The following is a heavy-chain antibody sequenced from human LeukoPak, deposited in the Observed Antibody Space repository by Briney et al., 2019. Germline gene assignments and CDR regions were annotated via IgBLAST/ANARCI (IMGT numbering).Heavy chain of an antibody. CDR3: ARGSGNMGYCSSTSCRILNWFDP. V-gene: IGHV4-34*01. CDR2: INHSGST. D-gene: IGHD2-2*01. Sequence: SETLSLTCAVYGGSFGGYYWSWIRQPPGKGLEWIGEINHSGSTNYNPSLKSRVTVSVDTSKNQFSLKLSSVTAADTAVYYCARGSGNMGYCSSTSCRILNWFDPWGQGTLVTVSS. J-gene: IGHJ5*02. CDR1: GGSFGGYY.